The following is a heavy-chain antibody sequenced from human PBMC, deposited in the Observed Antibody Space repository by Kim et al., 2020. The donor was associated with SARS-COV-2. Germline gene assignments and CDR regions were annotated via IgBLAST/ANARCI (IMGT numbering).Heavy chain of an antibody. Sequence: YADAVKGRFTISRDNSKNTLYRKMNSLRAEDTAVYYCAKEGADGYNYFDYWGQGTLVTVSS. V-gene: IGHV3-23*01. CDR3: AKEGADGYNYFDY. J-gene: IGHJ4*02. D-gene: IGHD5-12*01.